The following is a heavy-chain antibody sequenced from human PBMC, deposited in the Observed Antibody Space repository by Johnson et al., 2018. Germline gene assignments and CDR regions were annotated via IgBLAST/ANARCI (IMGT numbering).Heavy chain of an antibody. CDR3: ARESCSGSCYSGSYYYMDV. D-gene: IGHD2-15*01. Sequence: EVQLLESGGGLVQPGGALRLSCAASGFTFSSYAMNWVRQGPGMGLQWVSYISSSSNTVYYADSVKGRFTIARDDARDSLYLQMDSLRAEDTAIYYCARESCSGSCYSGSYYYMDVWGKGTTVTVSS. V-gene: IGHV3-48*01. CDR1: GFTFSSYA. CDR2: ISSSSNTV. J-gene: IGHJ6*03.